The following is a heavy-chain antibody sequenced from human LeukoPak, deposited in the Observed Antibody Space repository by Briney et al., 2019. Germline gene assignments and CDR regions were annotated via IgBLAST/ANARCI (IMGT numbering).Heavy chain of an antibody. D-gene: IGHD3-10*01. Sequence: SETLSLTCTVSGGSISSYYWSWIRQPAGKGLEWIGRIYTSGSTNYNPSLKSRVTMSVDTSKNQFSLKLSSVTAADTAVYYCARGVKNGSGSYYYYMDVWGKGTTVTISS. CDR2: IYTSGST. CDR3: ARGVKNGSGSYYYYMDV. V-gene: IGHV4-4*07. CDR1: GGSISSYY. J-gene: IGHJ6*03.